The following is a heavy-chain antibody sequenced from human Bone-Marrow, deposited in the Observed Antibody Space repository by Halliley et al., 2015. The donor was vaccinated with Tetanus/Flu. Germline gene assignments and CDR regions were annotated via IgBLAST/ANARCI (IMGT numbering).Heavy chain of an antibody. D-gene: IGHD7-27*01. CDR3: ARPSLGNGPRTWFDP. V-gene: IGHV3-74*01. J-gene: IGHJ5*02. Sequence: SLRLSCAASGFTFSTYWMHWVRQAPGKGLVWVSRINSDGRSTSYADSVKGRFTISRDNAKNTLYLQMNSLRAEDTAMYYCARPSLGNGPRTWFDPWGQGSLVTVSS. CDR1: GFTFSTYW. CDR2: INSDGRST.